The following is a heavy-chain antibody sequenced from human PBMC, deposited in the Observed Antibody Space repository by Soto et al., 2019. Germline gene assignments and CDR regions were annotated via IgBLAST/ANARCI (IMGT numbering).Heavy chain of an antibody. CDR2: ISSGSSYI. Sequence: KPEGSLRLSCVASEFTFSVYSMNWVRQAPGKGLEWVSSISSGSSYIYYADSVKGRFTISRDNDKSSLFLHMNGLRVDDTAVYYCTRDRVKIRASYYHYYGMDVWGQGTTVTVSS. CDR3: TRDRVKIRASYYHYYGMDV. J-gene: IGHJ6*02. CDR1: EFTFSVYS. D-gene: IGHD3-10*01. V-gene: IGHV3-21*06.